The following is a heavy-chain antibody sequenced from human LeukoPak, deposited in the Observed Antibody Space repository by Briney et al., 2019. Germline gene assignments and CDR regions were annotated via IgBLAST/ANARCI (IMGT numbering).Heavy chain of an antibody. Sequence: GGSLRLSCAASGFTFSSYSMNWVRQAPGKGLEWVSSISSSSSYIYYADSVKGRFTISRDNANNSLYLQMNSLRAEDTAVYYCARSGDGYRPFDYWGQGTLVTVSS. J-gene: IGHJ4*02. CDR1: GFTFSSYS. V-gene: IGHV3-21*01. CDR3: ARSGDGYRPFDY. D-gene: IGHD5-24*01. CDR2: ISSSSSYI.